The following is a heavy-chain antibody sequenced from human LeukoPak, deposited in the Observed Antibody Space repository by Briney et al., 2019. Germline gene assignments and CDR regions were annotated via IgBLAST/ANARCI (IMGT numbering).Heavy chain of an antibody. CDR2: ILYDGSNK. CDR3: ARDSDADDSSGYLVY. D-gene: IGHD3-22*01. Sequence: GGSLRLSCAASGSTFSSYAMHWVRQAPGKGLEWVAVILYDGSNKYYADSVKGRFTISRDNSKNTLYLQMNSLRAEDTAVYYCARDSDADDSSGYLVYWGQGTLVTVSS. V-gene: IGHV3-30-3*01. CDR1: GSTFSSYA. J-gene: IGHJ4*02.